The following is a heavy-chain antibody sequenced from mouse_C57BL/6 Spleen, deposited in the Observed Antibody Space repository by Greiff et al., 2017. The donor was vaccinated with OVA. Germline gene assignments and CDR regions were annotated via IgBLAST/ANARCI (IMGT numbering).Heavy chain of an antibody. J-gene: IGHJ2*01. V-gene: IGHV5-6*01. D-gene: IGHD2-4*01. CDR2: ISSGGSYT. CDR1: GFTFSSYG. Sequence: EVQLVESGGDLVKPGGSLKLSCAASGFTFSSYGMSWVRQTPDKRLEWVATISSGGSYTYYPDSVKGRFTISRDNAKNTLYLQMSSLKSEDTAMYYCARHGDYDPGGDYFDYWGQGTTLTVSS. CDR3: ARHGDYDPGGDYFDY.